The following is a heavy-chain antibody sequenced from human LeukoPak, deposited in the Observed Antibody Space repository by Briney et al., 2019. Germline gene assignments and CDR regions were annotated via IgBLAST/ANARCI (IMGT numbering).Heavy chain of an antibody. CDR3: ARRGNGYCSGGSCPNWFDP. D-gene: IGHD2-15*01. CDR1: GGSIRSSYYY. J-gene: IGHJ5*02. CDR2: IYDSGST. V-gene: IGHV4-39*07. Sequence: PSETLSLTCTVSGGSIRSSYYYWGWIRQPPGKGLEWIGSIYDSGSTYYNPSLKSRVTISVDTSKNQFSLKLSSVTAADTAVYYCARRGNGYCSGGSCPNWFDPWGQGTLVTVSS.